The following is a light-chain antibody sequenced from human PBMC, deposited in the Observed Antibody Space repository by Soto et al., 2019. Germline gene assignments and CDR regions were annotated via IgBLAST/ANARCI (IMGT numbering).Light chain of an antibody. CDR2: AAS. CDR1: QGIRND. J-gene: IGKJ5*01. V-gene: IGKV1-17*01. CDR3: QKLDTYPLT. Sequence: IQMTQSPSSLSASLGDRVTISFRASQGIRNDLGWYQQKPGKAPKLLIYAASTLQSGVPSRFRGSGSGTEFTLTISRLQPEDFESYYCQKLDTYPLTFGQGTRLEIK.